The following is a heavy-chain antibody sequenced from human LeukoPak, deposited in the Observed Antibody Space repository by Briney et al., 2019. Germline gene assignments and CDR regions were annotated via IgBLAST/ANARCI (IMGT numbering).Heavy chain of an antibody. CDR1: GGSISSSYY. V-gene: IGHV4-39*07. J-gene: IGHJ4*02. CDR3: ASRPRLGADY. D-gene: IGHD3-16*01. Sequence: SETLSLTCTVSGGSISSSYYWGWIRQPPGKGLEWIGSIYYSGSTYYNPSLKSRVTISVDTSKNQFSLKLSSVTAADTAVYYCASRPRLGADYWGQGTLVTVSS. CDR2: IYYSGST.